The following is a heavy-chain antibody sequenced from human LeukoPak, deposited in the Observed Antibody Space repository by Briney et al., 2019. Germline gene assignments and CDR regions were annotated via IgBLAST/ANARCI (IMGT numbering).Heavy chain of an antibody. V-gene: IGHV1-18*04. CDR2: VSTYNGNT. CDR3: ARQSTGSYYSPIDY. Sequence: ASVKVSCKASGYTFTNYFMHWVRQVPGQGLEWMGWVSTYNGNTKYAQNLQGRVTTTTDTSTSTAYMELRSLRSDDTAMYYCARQSTGSYYSPIDYWGQGTLVTVSS. D-gene: IGHD1-26*01. J-gene: IGHJ4*02. CDR1: GYTFTNYF.